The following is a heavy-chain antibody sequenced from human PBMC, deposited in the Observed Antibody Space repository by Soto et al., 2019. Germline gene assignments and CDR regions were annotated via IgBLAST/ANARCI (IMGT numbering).Heavy chain of an antibody. CDR3: AKDHDEDFGYDLDYFNY. D-gene: IGHD5-12*01. CDR2: ISWEGGSI. Sequence: EVQLVESGGDLVQPGRSLRLSCSASGFTFNNYAMHWVRQAPGKGLEWVSGISWEGGSIGYADSVKGRFTISRDNAKNYLYLEMNSLRSEETALYYCAKDHDEDFGYDLDYFNYWGQGTLVTVSS. J-gene: IGHJ4*02. V-gene: IGHV3-9*01. CDR1: GFTFNNYA.